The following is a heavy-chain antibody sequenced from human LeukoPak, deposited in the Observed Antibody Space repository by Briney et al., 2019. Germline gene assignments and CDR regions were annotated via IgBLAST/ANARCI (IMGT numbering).Heavy chain of an antibody. CDR2: ISHSGST. J-gene: IGHJ5*02. CDR1: GGSFSGYY. Sequence: SETLSLTCAVYGGSFSGYYWSWIRQPPGKGLEWIGEISHSGSTNYNPSLKSRVTISADTSKNQLSLKLSSVTAADTAVYYCARVITGTTLWFDPWGQGTLVTVSS. CDR3: ARVITGTTLWFDP. D-gene: IGHD1-7*01. V-gene: IGHV4-34*01.